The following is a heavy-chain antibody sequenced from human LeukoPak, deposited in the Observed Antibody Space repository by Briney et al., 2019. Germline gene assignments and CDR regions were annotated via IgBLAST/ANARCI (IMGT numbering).Heavy chain of an antibody. V-gene: IGHV3-15*01. CDR2: IKSKTDGGTT. Sequence: GGSLRLSCAASGFTFSSHWMHWVRQSTGKGLECVGRIKSKTDGGTTDYAAPVKGRFTISRDDSKNTLNQQMNSLKTEDTAVYYCTTDDRYDSPYYFDYWGQGTLVTVSS. CDR3: TTDDRYDSPYYFDY. D-gene: IGHD3-9*01. CDR1: GFTFSSHW. J-gene: IGHJ4*02.